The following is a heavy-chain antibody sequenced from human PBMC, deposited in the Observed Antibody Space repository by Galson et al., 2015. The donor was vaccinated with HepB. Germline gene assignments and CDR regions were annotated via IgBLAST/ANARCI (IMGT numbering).Heavy chain of an antibody. Sequence: SLRLSCAASGFTFSNYAMHWVRQAPGKGLKRVASISSNGAYAFYGDSVKGRFMISRDSSKDTLYLQMGSLRIEDTAVKYCTRSLGHAHFDYWGPGALVTVSS. J-gene: IGHJ4*02. CDR2: ISSNGAYA. CDR3: TRSLGHAHFDY. CDR1: GFTFSNYA. V-gene: IGHV3-64*02. D-gene: IGHD1-26*01.